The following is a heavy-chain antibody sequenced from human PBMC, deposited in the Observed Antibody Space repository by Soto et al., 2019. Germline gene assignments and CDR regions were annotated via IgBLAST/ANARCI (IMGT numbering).Heavy chain of an antibody. J-gene: IGHJ3*02. D-gene: IGHD2-15*01. V-gene: IGHV1-18*01. Sequence: GASVKVSCKASGYTFTSYGISWVRQAPGQGLEWMGWISAYNGNTNYAQKLQGRVTMTTDTSTSTAYLQWSSLKASDTAMYYCARSKGQSLVAAIDAFDIWGQGTMVTVSS. CDR1: GYTFTSYG. CDR3: ARSKGQSLVAAIDAFDI. CDR2: ISAYNGNT.